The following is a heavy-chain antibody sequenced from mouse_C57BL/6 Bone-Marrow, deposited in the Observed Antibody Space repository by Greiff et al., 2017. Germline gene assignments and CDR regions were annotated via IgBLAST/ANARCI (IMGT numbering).Heavy chain of an antibody. CDR3: TREGDYYGSSFHWYFDV. CDR1: GYTFTSYW. D-gene: IGHD1-1*01. Sequence: VQLQQSGTVLARPGASVKMSCKTSGYTFTSYWMHWVKQRPGQGLEWIGAIYPGNSDTSYNQKFKGKAKLTAVTSASTAYMELSSLTNDDSAVYYCTREGDYYGSSFHWYFDVWGTGTTVTVSS. J-gene: IGHJ1*03. V-gene: IGHV1-5*01. CDR2: IYPGNSDT.